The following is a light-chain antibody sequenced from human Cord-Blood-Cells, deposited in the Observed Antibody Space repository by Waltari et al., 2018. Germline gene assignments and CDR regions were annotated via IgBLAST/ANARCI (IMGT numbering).Light chain of an antibody. CDR1: QIVSSY. V-gene: IGKV3-11*01. CDR3: QQRSNWPLFT. Sequence: EIVLTQSPATLSLSPGERATLSCRASQIVSSYLAWYQQKPGQDPSLLIYDASNRATGSPARFSGSGSGTDFTITISSLEPEDFAVYYCQQRSNWPLFTFGPGTKVDIK. J-gene: IGKJ3*01. CDR2: DAS.